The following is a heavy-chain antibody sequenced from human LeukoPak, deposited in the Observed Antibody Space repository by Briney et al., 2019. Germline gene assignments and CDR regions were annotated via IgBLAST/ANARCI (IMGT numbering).Heavy chain of an antibody. J-gene: IGHJ4*02. CDR2: INPSEGST. V-gene: IGHV1-46*01. Sequence: ASVKVSCKASGYTFTSYGISWVRQAPGQGLEWMGIINPSEGSTKNAQKFQGRVTMTRDTSTSTVYMELSSLTSEDTAVYYCARGQGYTQGYSYFDFWGQGTLVTVSS. CDR1: GYTFTSYG. D-gene: IGHD2-15*01. CDR3: ARGQGYTQGYSYFDF.